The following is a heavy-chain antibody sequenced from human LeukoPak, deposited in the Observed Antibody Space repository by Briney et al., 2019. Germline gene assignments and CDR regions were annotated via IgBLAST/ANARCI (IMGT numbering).Heavy chain of an antibody. CDR3: ASTPAQQLGSDY. Sequence: ASVKVSCKASGYTFTSYYMHWVRQAPGQGLEWMGIINPSGGSTSYAQKFQGRVTMTRDTSTSTVYMELSSLRSEDTAVYYCASTPAQQLGSDYWGQGTLVTVSS. D-gene: IGHD6-13*01. CDR1: GYTFTSYY. J-gene: IGHJ4*02. V-gene: IGHV1-46*01. CDR2: INPSGGST.